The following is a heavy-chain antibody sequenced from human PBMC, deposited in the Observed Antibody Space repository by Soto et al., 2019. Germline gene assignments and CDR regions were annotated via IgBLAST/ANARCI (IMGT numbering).Heavy chain of an antibody. D-gene: IGHD1-26*01. CDR2: INPNSGGT. CDR3: AREVVGATTSFFDY. CDR1: GYTFTGYY. Sequence: SVKVSCKASGYTFTGYYMHWVRQAPGQGLEWMGWINPNSGGTNYAQKFQGRVTMTRDTSISTAYMELSRLRSDDTAVYYCAREVVGATTSFFDYWGQGTLVTVSS. J-gene: IGHJ4*02. V-gene: IGHV1-2*02.